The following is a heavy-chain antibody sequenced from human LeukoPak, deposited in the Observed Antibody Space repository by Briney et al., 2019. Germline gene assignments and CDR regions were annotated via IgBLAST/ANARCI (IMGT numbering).Heavy chain of an antibody. V-gene: IGHV3-30*04. CDR2: ISYDGSNK. CDR3: GYFGSGSSYTPDS. J-gene: IGHJ5*01. CDR1: GYTFTSYY. D-gene: IGHD3-10*01. Sequence: SCKASGYTFTSYYMHWVRQAPGKGLEWVAVISYDGSNKYYADSVKGRFTISRDNSKNTLYLQMNSLRAEDTAVYYCGYFGSGSSYTPDSWGQGTLVTVSS.